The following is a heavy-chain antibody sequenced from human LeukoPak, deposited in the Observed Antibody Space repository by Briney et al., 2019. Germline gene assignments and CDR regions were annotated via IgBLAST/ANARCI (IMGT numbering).Heavy chain of an antibody. V-gene: IGHV1-2*02. D-gene: IGHD5-18*01. Sequence: ASVKVSCKASGYTFTGYYMHWVRQAPGQGLEWMGWINPNSGGTNYAQKFQGRVTMTRDTSVGTAYMELSRLRSDDTAVYYCARDPHYSSGAFDIWGQGTMVTVSS. CDR3: ARDPHYSSGAFDI. CDR1: GYTFTGYY. J-gene: IGHJ3*02. CDR2: INPNSGGT.